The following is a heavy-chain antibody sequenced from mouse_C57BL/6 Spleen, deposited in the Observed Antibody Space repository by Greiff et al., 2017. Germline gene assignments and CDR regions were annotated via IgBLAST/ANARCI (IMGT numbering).Heavy chain of an antibody. CDR3: ASGGLRLGGFAY. CDR1: GFSLTSYG. CDR2: IWGVGST. V-gene: IGHV2-6*01. J-gene: IGHJ3*01. D-gene: IGHD1-1*01. Sequence: QVQLQQSGPGLVAPSQSLSITCTVSGFSLTSYGVDWVRQSPGKGLEWLGVIWGVGSTNYNSALKSRLSISKDNSKSQVFLKMNSLQTDDTAMYYCASGGLRLGGFAYWGQGTLVTVSA.